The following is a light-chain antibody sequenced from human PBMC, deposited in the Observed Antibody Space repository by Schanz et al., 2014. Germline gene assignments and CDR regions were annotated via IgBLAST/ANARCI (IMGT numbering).Light chain of an antibody. CDR3: QSYDGSVSAFWV. CDR2: GNS. CDR1: SSNIGAAND. J-gene: IGLJ3*02. V-gene: IGLV1-40*01. Sequence: QSVLTQPPSVSGAPGQRVTISCTGSSSNIGAANDVHWYQQLPGTAPKLLIYGNSNRPSGVPDRFSGSKSGTSASLAITGLQAEDEADYYCQSYDGSVSAFWVFGGGTKLTVL.